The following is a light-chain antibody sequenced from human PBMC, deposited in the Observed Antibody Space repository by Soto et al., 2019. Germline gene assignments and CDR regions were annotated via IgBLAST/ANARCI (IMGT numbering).Light chain of an antibody. Sequence: DIQMTQSPSTLSASVGDRVTITCRASQSISSWLAWYQQKPGTAPKLLIYKASSLESGVPSRFSGSGSVTEFTLTISSLQPDDFATYYCQQFNNYPWTCGQGTRVEIK. CDR1: QSISSW. CDR3: QQFNNYPWT. CDR2: KAS. J-gene: IGKJ1*01. V-gene: IGKV1-5*03.